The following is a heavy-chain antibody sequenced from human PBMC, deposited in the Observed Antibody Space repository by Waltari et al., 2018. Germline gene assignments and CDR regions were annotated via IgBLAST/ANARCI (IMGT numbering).Heavy chain of an antibody. V-gene: IGHV4-34*01. Sequence: QVQLQQWGAGLLKPSETLSLTCAVYGGSFSGYYWRWIRQPPGKGLEWIGEINHRGSTNSNPSLKSRVTISVDTSKNQFSLKLSSVTAADTAVYYCARANSRARGYSYAEVSHNWFDPWGQGTLVTVSS. D-gene: IGHD5-18*01. CDR3: ARANSRARGYSYAEVSHNWFDP. J-gene: IGHJ5*02. CDR1: GGSFSGYY. CDR2: INHRGST.